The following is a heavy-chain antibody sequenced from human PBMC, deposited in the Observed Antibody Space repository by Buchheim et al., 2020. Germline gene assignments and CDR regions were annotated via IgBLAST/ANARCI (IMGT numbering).Heavy chain of an antibody. CDR1: GFTFNNYW. J-gene: IGHJ4*02. V-gene: IGHV3-7*01. Sequence: EVQLVESGGGLVQPGGSLRLSCAASGFTFNNYWMSWVRQAPGKGLEWVANIKQDGSEKYYVDSVKGRFTISRNNASNSLHQQMNSLRAEDTAVYYCARESEYSSSIDYWGQGTL. D-gene: IGHD6-13*01. CDR2: IKQDGSEK. CDR3: ARESEYSSSIDY.